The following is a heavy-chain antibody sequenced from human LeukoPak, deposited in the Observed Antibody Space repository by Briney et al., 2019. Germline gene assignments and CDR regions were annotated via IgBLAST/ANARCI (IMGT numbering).Heavy chain of an antibody. D-gene: IGHD4-17*01. CDR1: DGSFSGYY. CDR2: INHSGST. Sequence: PSETLSLTCAVYDGSFSGYYWRWIRQPPGKGLEWIGEINHSGSTNYNPSLKSRVSISVGTSKKQFSLQLISVTAADTAVYYCARAGLNGDVDYWGQGTLVTVSS. CDR3: ARAGLNGDVDY. V-gene: IGHV4-34*01. J-gene: IGHJ4*02.